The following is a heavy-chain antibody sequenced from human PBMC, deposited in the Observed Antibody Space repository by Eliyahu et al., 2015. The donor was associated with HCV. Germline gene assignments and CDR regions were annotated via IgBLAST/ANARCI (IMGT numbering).Heavy chain of an antibody. D-gene: IGHD5/OR15-5a*01. CDR2: ILPVFGSS. CDR3: ATVRASVTHRAEYFQH. Sequence: QVQLEQSGAEVKKPGSSVXVSCKASXGTFRTLSINWVRQAPGQGLEWMGRILPVFGSSNYAQKFQGRVSITADESTATAYLELNSLTSDDTAIFYCATVRASVTHRAEYFQHWGQGTLVTVS. V-gene: IGHV1-69*01. CDR1: XGTFRTLS. J-gene: IGHJ1*01.